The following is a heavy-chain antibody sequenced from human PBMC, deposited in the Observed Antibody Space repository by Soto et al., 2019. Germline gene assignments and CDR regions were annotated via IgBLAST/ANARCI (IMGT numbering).Heavy chain of an antibody. CDR3: ARWGPEQLGRRNDYYYYYGMDV. CDR1: GHTFTGYY. Sequence: ASVKVSCKASGHTFTGYYMHWVRQAPGQGLEWMGWINPNSGGTNYAQKFQGRVTMTRDTSISTAYMELSRLRSDDTAVYYCARWGPEQLGRRNDYYYYYGMDVWGQGTTVTVSS. J-gene: IGHJ6*02. V-gene: IGHV1-2*02. CDR2: INPNSGGT. D-gene: IGHD6-6*01.